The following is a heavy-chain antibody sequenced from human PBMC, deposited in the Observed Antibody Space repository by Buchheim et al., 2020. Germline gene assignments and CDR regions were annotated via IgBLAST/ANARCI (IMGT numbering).Heavy chain of an antibody. CDR3: ARERYSSGWSDY. J-gene: IGHJ4*02. CDR2: IYYSGST. V-gene: IGHV4-59*01. CDR1: GGSISSYY. D-gene: IGHD6-19*01. Sequence: QVQLQESGPGLVKPSETLSLTCTASGGSISSYYWSWIRQPPGKGLEWIGYIYYSGSTNYNPSLKSRVTISVDTSKNQFSLKLSSVTAADTAVYYCARERYSSGWSDYWGQGTL.